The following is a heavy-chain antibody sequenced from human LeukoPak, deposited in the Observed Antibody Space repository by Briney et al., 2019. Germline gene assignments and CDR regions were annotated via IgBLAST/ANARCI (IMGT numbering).Heavy chain of an antibody. Sequence: SETLSLTCTVSGGSISSSSYYWGWIRQPPGKGLEWIGSIYYSGSTYYNPSLKSRVTISVDTSKNQFYLKVSSVIAADTAVYYCARGHSSGWYTSWFDPWGQGTLVTVSS. CDR1: GGSISSSSYY. V-gene: IGHV4-39*07. CDR3: ARGHSSGWYTSWFDP. J-gene: IGHJ5*02. D-gene: IGHD6-19*01. CDR2: IYYSGST.